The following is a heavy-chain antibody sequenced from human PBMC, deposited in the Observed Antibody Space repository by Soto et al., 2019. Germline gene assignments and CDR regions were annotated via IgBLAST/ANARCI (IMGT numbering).Heavy chain of an antibody. CDR2: INPSGGST. J-gene: IGHJ5*02. CDR3: ARGGWILTSIAARAWFDP. D-gene: IGHD6-6*01. CDR1: GYTFTSYY. V-gene: IGHV1-46*03. Sequence: ASVKVSCKASGYTFTSYYMHWVRQAPGQGLEWMGIINPSGGSTSYAQKFQGRVTMTRDTSTSTVYMELSSLRSEDTAVYYCARGGWILTSIAARAWFDPWGQGTLVTVSS.